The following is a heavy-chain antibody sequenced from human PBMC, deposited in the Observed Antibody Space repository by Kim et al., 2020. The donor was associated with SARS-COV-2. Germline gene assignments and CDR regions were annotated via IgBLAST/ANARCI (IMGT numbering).Heavy chain of an antibody. Sequence: KCYSDTVNGRFTITSDGSSNTLYLQLNRLRAEDTAVYYCANTGLGGSFFDYWGQGALVTASS. CDR3: ANTGLGGSFFDY. J-gene: IGHJ4*02. CDR2: K. V-gene: IGHV3-30*02. D-gene: IGHD3-16*01.